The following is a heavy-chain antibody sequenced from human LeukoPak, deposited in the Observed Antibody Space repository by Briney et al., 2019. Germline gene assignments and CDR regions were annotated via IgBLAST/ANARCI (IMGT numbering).Heavy chain of an antibody. D-gene: IGHD1-1*01. CDR2: IIPISGTA. CDR3: ARDWKSAFDI. J-gene: IGHJ3*02. Sequence: SVKVSCKASGGTFSSYAISWVRQAPGQGLEWMGGIIPISGTANYAQKFQGRVTITTDESTSTAYMELSSLRSEDTAVYYCARDWKSAFDIWGQGTMVTVSS. CDR1: GGTFSSYA. V-gene: IGHV1-69*05.